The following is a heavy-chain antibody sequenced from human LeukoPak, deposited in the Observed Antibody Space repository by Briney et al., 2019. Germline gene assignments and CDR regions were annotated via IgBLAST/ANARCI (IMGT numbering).Heavy chain of an antibody. V-gene: IGHV4-34*01. CDR3: ASSTMIVVAFDY. Sequence: SETLSLTCAVYGGSFSGYYWSWIRQPPGKGLEWIGEINHSGSTNYNPSLKSRVTISVDRSKNQFSLKLSSVTAADTAVYYCASSTMIVVAFDYWGQGTLVTVSS. D-gene: IGHD3-22*01. J-gene: IGHJ4*02. CDR1: GGSFSGYY. CDR2: INHSGST.